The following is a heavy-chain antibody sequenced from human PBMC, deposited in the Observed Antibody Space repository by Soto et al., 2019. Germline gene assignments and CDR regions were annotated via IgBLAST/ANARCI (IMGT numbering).Heavy chain of an antibody. CDR3: ARGWETVGTTTPFAY. CDR2: IIPLFGTP. J-gene: IGHJ4*02. D-gene: IGHD1-26*01. CDR1: GGTFSNYA. V-gene: IGHV1-69*06. Sequence: ASVKVSCKASGGTFSNYAINCVRQAPGQGLEWMGGIIPLFGTPNYAQKFQGRVTFTAHKSTSTAYMELRSLRSDDTAVYYCARGWETVGTTTPFAYWGQGTLVTVSS.